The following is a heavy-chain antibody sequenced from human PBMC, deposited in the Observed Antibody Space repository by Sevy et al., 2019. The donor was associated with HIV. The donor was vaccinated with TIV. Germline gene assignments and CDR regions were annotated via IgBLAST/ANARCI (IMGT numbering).Heavy chain of an antibody. CDR2: ISGSGGYT. V-gene: IGHV3-23*01. Sequence: GGSLRLSCAASGFTFSSYGMHWVRQAPGKGLEWVSTISGSGGYTYYSDSVKGRFSISRDNSKNTVYLQMNSLRAEDTAVYYCTNRGIVIITGFDYWGQGTLVTVSS. CDR3: TNRGIVIITGFDY. D-gene: IGHD1-20*01. J-gene: IGHJ4*02. CDR1: GFTFSSYG.